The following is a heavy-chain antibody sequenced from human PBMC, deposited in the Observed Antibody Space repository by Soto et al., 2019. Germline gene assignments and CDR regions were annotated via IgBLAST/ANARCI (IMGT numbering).Heavy chain of an antibody. CDR1: GFSLSNARMG. CDR3: ARIPPWFYYETSGYSSVAFDV. J-gene: IGHJ3*01. Sequence: QVTLKESGPVLVNPTETLTLTCTVSGFSLSNARMGVSWIRQPPGKALEWLAHMFSDDEKSYSTSLKSRLSISKDTSKSQVVLTMTNMDPVDTATYYCARIPPWFYYETSGYSSVAFDVWGQGTVVTVSS. D-gene: IGHD3-22*01. CDR2: MFSDDEK. V-gene: IGHV2-26*01.